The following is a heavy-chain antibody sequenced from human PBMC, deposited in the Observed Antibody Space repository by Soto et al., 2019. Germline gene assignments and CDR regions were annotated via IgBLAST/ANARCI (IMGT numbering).Heavy chain of an antibody. CDR2: IYPGDSDT. V-gene: IGHV5-51*01. CDR1: GYSFTSYC. D-gene: IGHD6-19*01. J-gene: IGHJ6*02. CDR3: AGIAVAATYYLYGMDV. Sequence: PGESLKISCKGSGYSFTSYCICWVRQMPGKGLEWMGIIYPGDSDTRYSPSFQGQVTISADKSISTAYLYWSSLKASDTAVYYCAGIAVAATYYLYGMDVWGQGTTVTVS.